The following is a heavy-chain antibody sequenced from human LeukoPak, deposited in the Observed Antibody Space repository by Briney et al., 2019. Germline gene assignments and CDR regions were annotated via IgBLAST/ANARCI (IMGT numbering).Heavy chain of an antibody. J-gene: IGHJ4*02. Sequence: PGGSLRLSCAASGFTFSSYSMNWVRQAPGKGLEWVGRVKSKSDGGTTDYAAPVKGRFTIPRDDSENMVYLQMNSLKTEDTAVYYCATDWHWGQGTLVTVSS. CDR3: ATDWH. CDR2: VKSKSDGGTT. CDR1: GFTFSSYS. V-gene: IGHV3-15*01.